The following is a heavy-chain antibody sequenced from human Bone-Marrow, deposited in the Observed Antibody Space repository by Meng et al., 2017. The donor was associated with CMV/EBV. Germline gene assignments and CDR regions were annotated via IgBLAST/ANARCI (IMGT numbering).Heavy chain of an antibody. CDR2: ISSSSYI. Sequence: GESLKISCAASGFTFSSYSMNWVRQAPGKGLEWVSSISSSSYIYYADSVKGRFTISRDNAKNSLYLQMNSLRAEDTAVYYCAKDRVDDFWSGYYRGMDVWGQGTTVTVSS. V-gene: IGHV3-21*01. J-gene: IGHJ6*02. D-gene: IGHD3-3*01. CDR1: GFTFSSYS. CDR3: AKDRVDDFWSGYYRGMDV.